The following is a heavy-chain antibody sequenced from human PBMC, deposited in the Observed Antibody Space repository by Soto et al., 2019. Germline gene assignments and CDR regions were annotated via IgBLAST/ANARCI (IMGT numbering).Heavy chain of an antibody. V-gene: IGHV4-30-4*01. CDR2: IYYSGST. Sequence: SETLSLTCTVSGGSISSGDYYWSWIRQPPGKGLEWVGYIYYSGSTYYNPSLKSRVTISVDTSKNQFSLKLSSVTAADTAVYYCARGNIVVVPAAIPINWFDPWGQGTLVTVSS. CDR1: GGSISSGDYY. J-gene: IGHJ5*02. CDR3: ARGNIVVVPAAIPINWFDP. D-gene: IGHD2-2*01.